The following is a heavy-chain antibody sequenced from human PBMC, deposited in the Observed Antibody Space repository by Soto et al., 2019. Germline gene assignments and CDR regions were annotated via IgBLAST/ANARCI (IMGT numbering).Heavy chain of an antibody. J-gene: IGHJ3*01. CDR2: ISVYNGNT. CDR1: GYTFSNYG. V-gene: IGHV1-18*01. Sequence: QVQLVQSGAEVKTPGASVNVSCKASGYTFSNYGLRWVRQAPGQGLEWMGWISVYNGNTNYAQKVQGRVTMTTDTSTNTVYMDLRSLRVDDTAIYYCASANEQWDLPGTGNAFDVWGQGTPITVS. D-gene: IGHD1-26*01. CDR3: ASANEQWDLPGTGNAFDV.